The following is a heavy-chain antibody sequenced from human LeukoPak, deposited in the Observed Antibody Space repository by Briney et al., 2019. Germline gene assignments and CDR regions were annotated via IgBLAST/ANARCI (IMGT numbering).Heavy chain of an antibody. Sequence: SETLSLTCTVSGGSISSGGYYWSWIRQHPGKGLEWIGYIYYSGSTYYNPSLKSRVTISVDTSKNQFSLKLSSVTAADTAVYYCARETAYCSSTSCYSNYFDYWGQGTLVTVSS. CDR2: IYYSGST. J-gene: IGHJ4*02. D-gene: IGHD2-2*02. CDR1: GGSISSGGYY. CDR3: ARETAYCSSTSCYSNYFDY. V-gene: IGHV4-31*03.